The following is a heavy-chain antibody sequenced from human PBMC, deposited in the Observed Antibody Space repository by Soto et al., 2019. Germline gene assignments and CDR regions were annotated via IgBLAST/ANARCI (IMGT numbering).Heavy chain of an antibody. CDR3: ARQYCSSTSCARDAFDN. CDR2: IDPSDSYT. V-gene: IGHV5-10-1*01. CDR1: GYSFTSYW. J-gene: IGHJ3*02. Sequence: GGSLKISCKGSGYSFTSYWISWVRQMPGKGLEWIGRIDPSDSYTNYSPSFQGHVTISADKSISTAYLQWSSLKASDTAMYYCARQYCSSTSCARDAFDNWGKGTMV. D-gene: IGHD2-2*01.